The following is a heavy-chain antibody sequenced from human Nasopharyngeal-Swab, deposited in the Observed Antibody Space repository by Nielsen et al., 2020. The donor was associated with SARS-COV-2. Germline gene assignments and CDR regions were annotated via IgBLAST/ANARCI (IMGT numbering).Heavy chain of an antibody. V-gene: IGHV4-39*07. J-gene: IGHJ4*02. Sequence: SETLSLTCSVSGASISNRTYYWGWIRQSPEKGLQWIGTVFYTGTYYNPSLQSRVTISVDTSKNQFSLKLTSVTAADTAVYYCVRDESGDYLGLPFDSWGPGTLVTVSS. D-gene: IGHD4-17*01. CDR2: VFYTGT. CDR1: GASISNRTYY. CDR3: VRDESGDYLGLPFDS.